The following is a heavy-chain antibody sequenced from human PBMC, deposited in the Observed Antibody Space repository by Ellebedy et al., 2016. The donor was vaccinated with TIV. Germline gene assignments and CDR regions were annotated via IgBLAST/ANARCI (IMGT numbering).Heavy chain of an antibody. CDR2: IYPGDSHT. Sequence: GESLKISCKGSGYSFSSYWIGWVRQLHGKGLEWMGVIYPGDSHTRYSPSFQGQVTISVEKSINTAYLQWNSLKASDTAMYYGARQQWELLPFDYWGQGTLVTVSS. CDR3: ARQQWELLPFDY. V-gene: IGHV5-51*01. D-gene: IGHD1-26*01. CDR1: GYSFSSYW. J-gene: IGHJ4*02.